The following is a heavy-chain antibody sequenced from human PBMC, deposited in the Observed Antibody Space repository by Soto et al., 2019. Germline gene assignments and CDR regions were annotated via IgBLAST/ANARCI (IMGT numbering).Heavy chain of an antibody. CDR2: IYPGDSDT. CDR3: ARHNPSYXYDSSGYYYGYYYGMDV. J-gene: IGHJ6*02. D-gene: IGHD3-22*01. V-gene: IGHV5-51*01. Sequence: GESLKISCKGSGYSFTIYWIGWVRQMPGKGLESMGIIYPGDSDTRYSPSFQGQVTISADKSISTAYLQWSSLKASDTAMYYCARHNPSYXYDSSGYYYGYYYGMDVWGQGTTVTVSS. CDR1: GYSFTIYW.